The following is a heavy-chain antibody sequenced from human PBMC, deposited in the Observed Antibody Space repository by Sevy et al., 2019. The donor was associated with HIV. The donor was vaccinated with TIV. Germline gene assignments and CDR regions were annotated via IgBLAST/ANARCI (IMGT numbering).Heavy chain of an antibody. J-gene: IGHJ4*02. CDR1: GGSLSSGSYY. CDR2: ISYSGST. CDR3: ARADWNDFVFDH. V-gene: IGHV4-61*01. D-gene: IGHD1-1*01. Sequence: SETLSLTCTVSGGSLSSGSYYWSWIRQPPGKGLEWIGYISYSGSTNYNPSLKSRITISVDTSKNEFSLNLTSVTAADTAVYYCARADWNDFVFDHWGQGTLVTVSS.